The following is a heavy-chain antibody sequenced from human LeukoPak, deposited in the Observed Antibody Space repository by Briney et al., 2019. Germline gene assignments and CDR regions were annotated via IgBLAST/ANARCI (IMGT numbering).Heavy chain of an antibody. CDR3: AKDPFVFESGSYLIDY. D-gene: IGHD1-26*01. CDR1: GFTFSSYA. J-gene: IGHJ4*02. Sequence: GGSLRLSCAASGFTFSSYARSWVRQAPGKGLEWVSGISTSGGSTYYTDSVKGRFTISRDNSKKTLYLQMNSLRAEDTAVYYCAKDPFVFESGSYLIDYWGQGTLVTVSS. V-gene: IGHV3-23*01. CDR2: ISTSGGST.